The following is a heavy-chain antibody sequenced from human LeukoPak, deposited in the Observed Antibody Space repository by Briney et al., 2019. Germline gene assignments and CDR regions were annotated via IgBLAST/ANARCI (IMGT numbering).Heavy chain of an antibody. CDR1: GGTFSSYA. J-gene: IGHJ6*02. CDR2: IIPIFGTA. CDR3: AKLFGYCSGGSCDGMDV. D-gene: IGHD2-15*01. V-gene: IGHV1-69*13. Sequence: ASVKVSCKASGGTFSSYAISWMRQAPGQGLEWMGGIIPIFGTANYAQKFQGRVTITADESTSTAYMELSSLRSEDTAVYYCAKLFGYCSGGSCDGMDVWGQGTTVTVSS.